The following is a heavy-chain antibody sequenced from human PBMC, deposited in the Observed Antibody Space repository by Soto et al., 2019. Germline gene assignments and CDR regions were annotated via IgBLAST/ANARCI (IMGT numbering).Heavy chain of an antibody. CDR2: ISFDGSNK. Sequence: PGGSLRLSCPASGSTFNIYALHGVRQAPGKGLEWVAVISFDGSNKYYSASVKGRFTISRDNLKNTLYLQMNNLRVEDAALYFCAREDDYGYRYINYGLDVWGQGTTVTVSS. D-gene: IGHD4-17*01. J-gene: IGHJ6*02. CDR1: GSTFNIYA. V-gene: IGHV3-30-3*01. CDR3: AREDDYGYRYINYGLDV.